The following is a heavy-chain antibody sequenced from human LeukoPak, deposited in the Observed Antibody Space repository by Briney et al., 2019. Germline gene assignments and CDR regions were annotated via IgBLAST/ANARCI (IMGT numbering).Heavy chain of an antibody. CDR1: GFTFNSYE. Sequence: PGGSLRLSCAASGFTFNSYEMNWVRQAPGKGLEWVSFISSSGTTIYYADSVKGRFTISRDNAKNSLYLQMNSLRAEDTAVYYCARGGRGSPDYDFDYWGQGTLVTVSS. V-gene: IGHV3-48*03. D-gene: IGHD3-16*01. CDR3: ARGGRGSPDYDFDY. J-gene: IGHJ4*02. CDR2: ISSSGTTI.